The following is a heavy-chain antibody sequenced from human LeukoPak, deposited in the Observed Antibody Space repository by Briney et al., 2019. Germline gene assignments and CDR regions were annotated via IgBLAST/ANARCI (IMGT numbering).Heavy chain of an antibody. CDR3: AARWDTATKEINWFDP. CDR2: LYHSGTT. CDR1: DFSISSGYY. J-gene: IGHJ5*02. V-gene: IGHV4-38-2*02. Sequence: PSETLSLTCTVSDFSISSGYYWGWLRQSPGTGLEWIANLYHSGTTYYNPSLKSRVTMSVDSSRNQFSLNLTSVTAADTAVYWCAARWDTATKEINWFDPWGQGTLVTVSS. D-gene: IGHD5-18*01.